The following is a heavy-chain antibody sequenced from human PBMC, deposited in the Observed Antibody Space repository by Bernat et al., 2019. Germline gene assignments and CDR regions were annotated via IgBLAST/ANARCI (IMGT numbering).Heavy chain of an antibody. CDR2: IIPIFGTA. CDR3: ARDQVGYYDILTGYYGLRGDY. J-gene: IGHJ4*02. V-gene: IGHV1-69*12. D-gene: IGHD3-9*01. CDR1: GGTFSSYA. Sequence: QVQLVQSGAEVKKPGSSVKVSCKASGGTFSSYAISWVRQAPGQGLEWMGGIIPIFGTANYAQKFQGRVTITADESTSTAYMELSSPRSEDTAVYYCARDQVGYYDILTGYYGLRGDYCVQGTLVTVSS.